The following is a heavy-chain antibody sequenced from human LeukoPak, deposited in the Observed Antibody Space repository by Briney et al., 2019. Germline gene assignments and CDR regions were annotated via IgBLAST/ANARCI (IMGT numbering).Heavy chain of an antibody. CDR2: FSHTGSP. CDR3: ARHYDPQPFDAFDI. V-gene: IGHV4-34*01. Sequence: NPSETLSLTCAISGASFSGYSWTWIRQPPGKGLEWIGEFSHTGSPIYNPSLKSRVNISIDTSKNQFSLKLSSVTAADTAVYYCARHYDPQPFDAFDIWGQGTMVTVSS. J-gene: IGHJ3*02. D-gene: IGHD3-3*01. CDR1: GASFSGYS.